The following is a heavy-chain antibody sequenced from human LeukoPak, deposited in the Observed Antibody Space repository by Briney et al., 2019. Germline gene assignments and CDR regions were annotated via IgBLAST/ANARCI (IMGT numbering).Heavy chain of an antibody. CDR2: IKQDGSEK. Sequence: GGSLRLSCAASGFNFSSYWMSWVRQAPGKGLEWVANIKQDGSEKYYVDSVKGRCTISRDNAKNSLYLQMNSLRAEDTAVYYCARDRRGPFDYWGQGTLVTVSS. CDR1: GFNFSSYW. J-gene: IGHJ4*02. V-gene: IGHV3-7*03. D-gene: IGHD3-10*01. CDR3: ARDRRGPFDY.